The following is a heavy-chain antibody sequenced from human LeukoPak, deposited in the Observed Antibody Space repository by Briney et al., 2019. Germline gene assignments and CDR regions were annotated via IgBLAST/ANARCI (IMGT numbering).Heavy chain of an antibody. CDR1: GASIRNKF. Sequence: SETLSLTCDVSGASIRNKFWSWLRHPPGKALEWIGYISYTGTTNYNPSLQSRVTISVDTSKNQLSLKLTSMTAADMAVYYCARDTSGYYGRYEHWGQGTLVTVSS. V-gene: IGHV4-59*01. J-gene: IGHJ4*02. CDR3: ARDTSGYYGRYEH. CDR2: ISYTGTT. D-gene: IGHD3-3*01.